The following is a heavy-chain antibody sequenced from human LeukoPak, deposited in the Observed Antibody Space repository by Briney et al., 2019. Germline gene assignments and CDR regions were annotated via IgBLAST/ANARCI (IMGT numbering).Heavy chain of an antibody. CDR2: ISSSGSTI. CDR3: AKDLLTIFGVVNNFDY. J-gene: IGHJ4*02. V-gene: IGHV3-48*03. CDR1: GFTFSSYE. Sequence: PGGSLRLSCAASGFTFSSYEVNWVRQAPGKGLEWVSYISSSGSTIYYADSVKGRFTISRDNAMNSLYLQMNSLRAEDTAVYYCAKDLLTIFGVVNNFDYWGQGTLVTVSS. D-gene: IGHD3-3*01.